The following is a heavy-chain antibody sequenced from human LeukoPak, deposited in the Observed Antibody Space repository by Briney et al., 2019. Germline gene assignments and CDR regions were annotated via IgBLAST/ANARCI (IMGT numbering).Heavy chain of an antibody. Sequence: SETLSLTCTVFGGSISSHYWTWIRQPPGKTLEWTGYVFDTGRTKDNPSLKSRLTLSADTSKNQLSLRLSSVTAADTAVYYCATIKRGSIYGYFDFWGRGILVTVSS. D-gene: IGHD5-18*01. CDR2: VFDTGRT. CDR3: ATIKRGSIYGYFDF. V-gene: IGHV4-59*11. CDR1: GGSISSHY. J-gene: IGHJ4*01.